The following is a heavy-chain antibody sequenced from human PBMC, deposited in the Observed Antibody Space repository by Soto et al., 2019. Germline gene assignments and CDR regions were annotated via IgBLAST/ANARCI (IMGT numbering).Heavy chain of an antibody. CDR3: AKGSSWFDP. CDR1: GGSFSGYY. V-gene: IGHV4-34*01. Sequence: SETLSLTCAVYGGSFSGYYWSWIRQPPGKGLEWIGEINHIGSTNYNPSLKSRVTISVDTSKNQFSLKLSSVTAADTAVYYCAKGSSWFDPWGQGTLVTVSS. D-gene: IGHD2-15*01. J-gene: IGHJ5*02. CDR2: INHIGST.